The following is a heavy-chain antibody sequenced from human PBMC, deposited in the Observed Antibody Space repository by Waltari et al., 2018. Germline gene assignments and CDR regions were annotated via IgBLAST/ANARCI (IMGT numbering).Heavy chain of an antibody. V-gene: IGHV3-72*01. J-gene: IGHJ4*02. CDR2: IRNRARRFTT. CDR3: VRDKSGGYYDY. CDR1: GFTSTDHY. D-gene: IGHD1-26*01. Sequence: EVQVVESGGGLVQPGGSLRLSCAASGFTSTDHYMNWVRQAPGKGLDWVGLIRNRARRFTTDYAASVEGRFAISRDDSKNLLYLQMNSLKTEDTAVYYCVRDKSGGYYDYWGQGTLVTVSS.